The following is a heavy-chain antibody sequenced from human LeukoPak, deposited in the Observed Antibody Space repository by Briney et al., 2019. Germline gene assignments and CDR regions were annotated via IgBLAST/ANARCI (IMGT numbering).Heavy chain of an antibody. CDR1: GYTFTSYY. D-gene: IGHD3-10*01. CDR3: ARGSLWFGELIPSYYYYYGMDV. Sequence: ASVKVSCKASGYTFTSYYMHWVRQAPGQGLELMGIINPSGGSTSYAQKFQGRVTMTRDTSTSTVYMELSSLRSEDTAVYYCARGSLWFGELIPSYYYYYGMDVWGQGTTVTVSS. V-gene: IGHV1-46*01. CDR2: INPSGGST. J-gene: IGHJ6*02.